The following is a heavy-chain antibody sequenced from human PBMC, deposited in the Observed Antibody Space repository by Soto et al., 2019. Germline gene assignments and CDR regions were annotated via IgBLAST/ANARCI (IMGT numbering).Heavy chain of an antibody. CDR1: GYTYTEYP. Sequence: QVQLVQSGAEVKKPGASVKVSCKTSGYTYTEYPIHWVRQAPGQGLEWMGWINVGNGNAKYSQKFQGRVNMTRDTSASTVYMELSSLGSEDTAVYYCTSSSERGYWGQGTLVTVSS. CDR3: TSSSERGY. V-gene: IGHV1-3*01. J-gene: IGHJ4*02. CDR2: INVGNGNA.